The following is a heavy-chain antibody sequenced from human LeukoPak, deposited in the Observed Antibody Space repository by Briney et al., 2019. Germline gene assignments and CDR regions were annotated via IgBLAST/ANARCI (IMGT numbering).Heavy chain of an antibody. CDR1: RYTFTSYD. D-gene: IGHD2-8*01. V-gene: IGHV1-8*01. Sequence: GASVKVSCKASRYTFTSYDINWVRQATGQGLEWMGWMNPNSGNTGYAQKFQGKVTMTRNTSISTAYMELSSLNSDDTAIYFCARDVIMGYNQGWFDPWGQGTLVTVSS. J-gene: IGHJ5*02. CDR2: MNPNSGNT. CDR3: ARDVIMGYNQGWFDP.